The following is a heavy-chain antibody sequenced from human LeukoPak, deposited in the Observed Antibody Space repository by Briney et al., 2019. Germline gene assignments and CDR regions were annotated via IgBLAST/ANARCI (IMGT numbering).Heavy chain of an antibody. CDR2: ISAYNGDT. CDR3: ARRGGKNYGDYLLYCYYMDV. J-gene: IGHJ6*03. Sequence: ASVKVSCKASGYTFSSYGISWVRQAPGQGLEWMGWISAYNGDTHYAQKFQGRVTMTTDTSTSTVYMELRSLRSDDTAMYYCARRGGKNYGDYLLYCYYMDVWGKGTTVTVSS. V-gene: IGHV1-18*01. D-gene: IGHD4-17*01. CDR1: GYTFSSYG.